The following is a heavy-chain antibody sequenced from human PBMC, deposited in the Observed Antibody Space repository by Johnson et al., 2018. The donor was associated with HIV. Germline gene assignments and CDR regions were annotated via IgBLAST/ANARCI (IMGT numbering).Heavy chain of an antibody. D-gene: IGHD2-21*01. Sequence: QVQLVESGGGVVQSGRSLRLSCAASGVSFSDYAMHWVRQAPGKGLEWVAVIWFDGSKKYYADSVKGRFTIYRDNSKNTLYLQMKSLRAEDTAVYYCARRMVVGYHAFDIWGQGTMVTVSS. J-gene: IGHJ3*02. CDR1: GVSFSDYA. V-gene: IGHV3-33*01. CDR2: IWFDGSKK. CDR3: ARRMVVGYHAFDI.